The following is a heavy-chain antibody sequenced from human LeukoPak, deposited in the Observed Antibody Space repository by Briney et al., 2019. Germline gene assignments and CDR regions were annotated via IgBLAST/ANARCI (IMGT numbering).Heavy chain of an antibody. CDR3: AREWDGYYKNFDY. J-gene: IGHJ4*02. D-gene: IGHD5-24*01. V-gene: IGHV3-7*01. CDR2: IKQDGSEK. Sequence: PGGSLRLSCAASGFTFSSYWLTWVRQAPGKGLEWVANIKQDGSEKYYVDSVKGRFTISRDNAKNSLYLQMNSLRAEDTAVYYCAREWDGYYKNFDYWGQGTLVTVSS. CDR1: GFTFSSYW.